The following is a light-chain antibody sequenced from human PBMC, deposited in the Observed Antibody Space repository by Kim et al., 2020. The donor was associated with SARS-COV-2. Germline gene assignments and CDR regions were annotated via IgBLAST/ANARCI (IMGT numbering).Light chain of an antibody. Sequence: EIVLTQSPGTLSLSPGERVTLSCRASQSVSSNQLAWYQQKPGQAPRLLIYGAFSRATGIPDRFSGSGSGTDFTLTISRLEPEDSAVYYCQQYASYVTFGGGTKVDIK. CDR3: QQYASYVT. J-gene: IGKJ4*01. CDR1: QSVSSNQ. CDR2: GAF. V-gene: IGKV3-20*01.